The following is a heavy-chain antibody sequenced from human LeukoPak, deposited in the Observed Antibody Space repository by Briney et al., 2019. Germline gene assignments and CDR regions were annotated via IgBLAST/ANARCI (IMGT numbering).Heavy chain of an antibody. D-gene: IGHD6-13*01. Sequence: SETLSLTCTVSGGSVSSGSYYWSWIRQPPGKGLEWIGYTYYSGSTNYNPSLKSRVTISVDTSKNQFSLKLSSVTAADTAVYYCAKNAGYSSSWIGYWGQGTLVTVSS. CDR1: GGSVSSGSYY. J-gene: IGHJ4*02. CDR2: TYYSGST. CDR3: AKNAGYSSSWIGY. V-gene: IGHV4-61*01.